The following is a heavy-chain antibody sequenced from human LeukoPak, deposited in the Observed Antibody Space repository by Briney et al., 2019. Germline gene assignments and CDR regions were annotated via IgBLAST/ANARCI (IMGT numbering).Heavy chain of an antibody. V-gene: IGHV1-46*01. Sequence: ASVKVSCKASGYTFTSYYMHWVRQAPGQGLEWMGIINPSGGSTSYAQKFQGRVTMTRDMSTSTDYMELSSLRSEDTAVYYCARGRRVSGSGWPQYYYYYMDVWGKGTTVTISS. CDR2: INPSGGST. D-gene: IGHD6-19*01. J-gene: IGHJ6*03. CDR1: GYTFTSYY. CDR3: ARGRRVSGSGWPQYYYYYMDV.